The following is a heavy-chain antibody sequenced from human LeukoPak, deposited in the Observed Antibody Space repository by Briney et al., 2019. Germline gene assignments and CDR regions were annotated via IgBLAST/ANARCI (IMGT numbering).Heavy chain of an antibody. CDR1: GGSFSGYY. CDR3: ARGRRAGGSSSWSI. V-gene: IGHV4-34*01. D-gene: IGHD6-13*01. Sequence: NPSETLSLTCAVYGGSFSGYYWSWIRQPPGKGLEWIGEINHSGSTNYNPSLKSRVTISVDTSKNQFSLKLSSVTAADTAVYYCARGRRAGGSSSWSIWGQGTMVTVSS. J-gene: IGHJ3*02. CDR2: INHSGST.